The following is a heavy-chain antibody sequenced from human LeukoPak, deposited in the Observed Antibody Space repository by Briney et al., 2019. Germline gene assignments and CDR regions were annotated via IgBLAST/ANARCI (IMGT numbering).Heavy chain of an antibody. V-gene: IGHV1-69*06. Sequence: ASVKVSCKASGGTFISYAISWVRQAPGQGLDWMGGIIPIFGTANYAQKFQGRVTITADKSTSTAYMELSSLRSEDTAVYYCARAKLWFGELSYYFDYWGQGTLVTVSS. D-gene: IGHD3-10*01. J-gene: IGHJ4*02. CDR2: IIPIFGTA. CDR3: ARAKLWFGELSYYFDY. CDR1: GGTFISYA.